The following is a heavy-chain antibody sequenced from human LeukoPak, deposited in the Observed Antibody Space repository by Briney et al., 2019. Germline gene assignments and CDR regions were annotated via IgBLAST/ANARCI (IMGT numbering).Heavy chain of an antibody. CDR2: IKSRTDGGTT. D-gene: IGHD3-22*01. Sequence: GGSLRLSCAASGFTFSNAWMSWVRQAPGKGLEWVGRIKSRTDGGTTDYAAPVKGRFTISRDDSKNTLYLQMNSLKTEDTAVYYCTTDIRPIVVVITDYWGQGTLVTVSS. J-gene: IGHJ4*02. CDR1: GFTFSNAW. V-gene: IGHV3-15*01. CDR3: TTDIRPIVVVITDY.